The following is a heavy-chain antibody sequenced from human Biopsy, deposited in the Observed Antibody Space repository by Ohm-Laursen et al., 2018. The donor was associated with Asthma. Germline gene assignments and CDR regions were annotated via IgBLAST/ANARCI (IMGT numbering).Heavy chain of an antibody. J-gene: IGHJ4*01. V-gene: IGHV3-53*01. D-gene: IGHD3-22*01. CDR3: ARVDSSNWSHFYFDY. CDR2: IYSGGTS. CDR1: GFAGSRDY. Sequence: SLRLSCTASGFAGSRDYMFWVRQAPGKGLEWVSVIYSGGTSHTADSVRGRFTISRDYSKNTLYLQMHSLRAEDTAVYYCARVDSSNWSHFYFDYWGHGTLVTVSS.